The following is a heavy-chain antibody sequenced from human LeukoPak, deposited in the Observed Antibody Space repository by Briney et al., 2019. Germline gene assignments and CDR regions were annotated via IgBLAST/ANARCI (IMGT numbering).Heavy chain of an antibody. J-gene: IGHJ4*02. CDR3: ARRVTDSRGYYSAYYFDH. CDR1: GYSFTNYW. V-gene: IGHV5-51*01. D-gene: IGHD3-22*01. CDR2: FNPRDSDT. Sequence: GESLKISCKGSGYSFTNYWIGWVRQMPGKGLEWMGIFNPRDSDTRYSPSFQGQVTISADKSISTAYLQWSSLTASDTAMYYCARRVTDSRGYYSAYYFDHWGQGTLVTVSS.